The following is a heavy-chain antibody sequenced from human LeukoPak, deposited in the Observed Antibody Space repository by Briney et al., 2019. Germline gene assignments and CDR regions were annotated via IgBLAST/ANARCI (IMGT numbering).Heavy chain of an antibody. CDR3: AREMWGLNCSSTSCYRGFAFDI. CDR1: GDSVSSNSAA. J-gene: IGHJ3*02. Sequence: SQTLSLTCAISGDSVSSNSAAWNWIRQSPSRGLEWLGRTYYRSKWYNDYAVSVKSRITINPDTSKNQLSLQLNSVTPEDTAVYYCAREMWGLNCSSTSCYRGFAFDIWGQGTMVTVSS. D-gene: IGHD2-2*02. V-gene: IGHV6-1*01. CDR2: TYYRSKWYN.